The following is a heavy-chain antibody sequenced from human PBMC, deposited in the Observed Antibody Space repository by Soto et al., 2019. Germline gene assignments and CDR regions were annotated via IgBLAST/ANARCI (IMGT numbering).Heavy chain of an antibody. J-gene: IGHJ6*02. Sequence: QVRLVQSGAEVKKPGASVRVSCKASGYTFTSYYLHWVRQAPGQGLEWMGIINPSGGSRSYAQKLQDRITMTRDTSTSTLYREVSSMRSEDTAVYYCARAVETAYYGMDVWGQGTTVTVSS. V-gene: IGHV1-46*03. D-gene: IGHD2-21*02. CDR1: GYTFTSYY. CDR3: ARAVETAYYGMDV. CDR2: INPSGGSR.